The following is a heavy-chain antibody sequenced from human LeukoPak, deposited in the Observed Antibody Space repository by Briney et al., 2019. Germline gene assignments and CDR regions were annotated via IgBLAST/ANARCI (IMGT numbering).Heavy chain of an antibody. V-gene: IGHV4-59*08. J-gene: IGHJ4*02. CDR2: IYYSGST. D-gene: IGHD3-3*01. CDR3: ARVSDVLRFLEWAYVDY. CDR1: GGSISSYY. Sequence: SETPSLTCTVSGGSISSYYWSWIRQPPGKGLEWIGYIYYSGSTNYNPSLKSRVTISVDTSKNQFSLKLSSVTAADTAVYYCARVSDVLRFLEWAYVDYWGQGTLVTVSS.